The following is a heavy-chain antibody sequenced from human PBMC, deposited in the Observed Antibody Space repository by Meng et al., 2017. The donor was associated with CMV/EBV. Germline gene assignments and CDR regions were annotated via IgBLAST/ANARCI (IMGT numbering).Heavy chain of an antibody. J-gene: IGHJ2*01. CDR1: GGTFSSYA. Sequence: SVKVSCKASGGTFSSYAISWVRQAPGQGLERMGGIIPIFGTANYAQKFQGRVTITTDESTSTAYMELSSLRSEDTAVYYCARDFVPHTAMVTDPWYFDLWGRGTLVTVSS. D-gene: IGHD5-18*01. CDR3: ARDFVPHTAMVTDPWYFDL. CDR2: IIPIFGTA. V-gene: IGHV1-69*05.